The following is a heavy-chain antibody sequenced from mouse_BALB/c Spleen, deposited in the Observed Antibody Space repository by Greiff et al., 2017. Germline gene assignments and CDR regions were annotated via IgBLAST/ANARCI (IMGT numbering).Heavy chain of an antibody. CDR2: IDPANGNT. Sequence: VQLQQSGAELVKPGASVKLSCTASGFNIKDTYMHWVKQRPEQGLEWIGRIDPANGNTKYDPKFQGKATITADTSSNTAYLQLSSLTSEDTAVYYCAYGNYPYYFDYWGQGTTLTVSS. J-gene: IGHJ2*01. V-gene: IGHV14-3*02. CDR3: AYGNYPYYFDY. D-gene: IGHD2-1*01. CDR1: GFNIKDTY.